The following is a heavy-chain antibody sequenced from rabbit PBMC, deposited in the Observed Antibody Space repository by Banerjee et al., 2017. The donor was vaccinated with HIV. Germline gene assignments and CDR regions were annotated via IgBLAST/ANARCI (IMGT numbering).Heavy chain of an antibody. V-gene: IGHV1S45*01. CDR2: IYAGSSGST. Sequence: QEQLEESGGGLVKPEGSLTLTCTASGFSFSSSYYMCWVRQAPGKGLEWIACIYAGSSGSTYYTSWAKGRFTISKTSSTTVTLQMTSLTAADTATYFCARRDGGYVAYGYAYYGMDLWGQGTLVTVS. CDR3: ARRDGGYVAYGYAYYGMDL. D-gene: IGHD6-1*01. CDR1: GFSFSSSYY. J-gene: IGHJ6*01.